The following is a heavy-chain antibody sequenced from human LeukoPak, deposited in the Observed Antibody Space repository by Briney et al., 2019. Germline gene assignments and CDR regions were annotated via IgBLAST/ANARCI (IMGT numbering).Heavy chain of an antibody. CDR3: ARDNFMVTPSDFDY. CDR2: ISANNGNT. V-gene: IGHV1-18*01. CDR1: GYTFTSYG. J-gene: IGHJ4*02. Sequence: GASVKVSFKASGYTFTSYGISWVRQAPGQGLEWMGWISANNGNTNYAQKFQGRVTLTTDTSTSTAYMELTSLRSEDTAAYYCARDNFMVTPSDFDYWGQGTLVTVSS. D-gene: IGHD3-10*01.